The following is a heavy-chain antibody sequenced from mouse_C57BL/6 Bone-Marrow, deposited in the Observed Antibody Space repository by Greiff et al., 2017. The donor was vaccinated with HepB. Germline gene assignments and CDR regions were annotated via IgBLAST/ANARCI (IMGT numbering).Heavy chain of an antibody. D-gene: IGHD1-1*01. Sequence: EVQVVESGGDLVKPGGSLKLSCAASGFTFSSYGMSWVRQTPDKRLEWVATISSGGSYTYYPDSVKGRFTISRDNAKNTLYLQMSSLKSEDTAMYYCARREGLITTVVADWYFDVWGTGTTVTVSS. CDR3: ARREGLITTVVADWYFDV. CDR1: GFTFSSYG. V-gene: IGHV5-6*01. J-gene: IGHJ1*03. CDR2: ISSGGSYT.